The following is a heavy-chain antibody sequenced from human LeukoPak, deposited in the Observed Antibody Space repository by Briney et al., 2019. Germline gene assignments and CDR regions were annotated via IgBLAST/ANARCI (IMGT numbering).Heavy chain of an antibody. CDR3: AITMGATDFDY. V-gene: IGHV4-38-2*02. CDR1: GYSISSGYY. CDR2: IYHSGST. D-gene: IGHD1-26*01. Sequence: SETLSLTCTVSGYSISSGYYWGWIRQPPGKGLEWIGSIYHSGSTYYNPSLKSRVTISVDTSKNQFSLKLSSVTAADTAVYYCAITMGATDFDYWGQGTLVTVSS. J-gene: IGHJ4*02.